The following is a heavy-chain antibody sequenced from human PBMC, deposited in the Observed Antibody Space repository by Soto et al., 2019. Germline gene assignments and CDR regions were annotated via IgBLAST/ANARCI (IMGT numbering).Heavy chain of an antibody. J-gene: IGHJ6*02. D-gene: IGHD2-15*01. Sequence: GASVKVSCKASGGTFSSYAISWVRQAPGQGLEWMGGIIPIFGTANYAQKFQGRVTITADKSTSTAYMELSSLRSEDTAVYYCARVQSAVVVAATPHLLAFTDVWGQGTTVTVSS. V-gene: IGHV1-69*06. CDR2: IIPIFGTA. CDR1: GGTFSSYA. CDR3: ARVQSAVVVAATPHLLAFTDV.